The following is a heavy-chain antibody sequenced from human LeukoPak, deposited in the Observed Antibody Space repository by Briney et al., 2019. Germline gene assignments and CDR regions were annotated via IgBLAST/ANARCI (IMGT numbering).Heavy chain of an antibody. CDR2: ISSSGSTI. D-gene: IGHD6-13*01. J-gene: IGHJ4*02. Sequence: GGSLRLSCAASGFTFSSYEMNWVRQAPRKGLEWVSYISSSGSTIYYADSVKGRFTISRDNAKNSLYLQMNSLRAEDTAVYYCARADLDSSWLQNFDYWGQGTLVTVSS. V-gene: IGHV3-48*03. CDR3: ARADLDSSWLQNFDY. CDR1: GFTFSSYE.